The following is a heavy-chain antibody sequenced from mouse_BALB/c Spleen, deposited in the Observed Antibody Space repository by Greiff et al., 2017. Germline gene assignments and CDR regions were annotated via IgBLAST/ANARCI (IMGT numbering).Heavy chain of an antibody. V-gene: IGHV10-1*02. J-gene: IGHJ2*01. CDR2: IRSKSNNYAT. Sequence: DVKLVESGGGLVQPKGSLKLSCAASGFTFNTYAMNWVRQAPGKGLEWVARIRSKSNNYATYYADSVKDRFTISRDDSQSMLYLQMNNLKTEDTAMYYCVRQYGNLFDYWGQGTTLTVSS. D-gene: IGHD2-10*02. CDR1: GFTFNTYA. CDR3: VRQYGNLFDY.